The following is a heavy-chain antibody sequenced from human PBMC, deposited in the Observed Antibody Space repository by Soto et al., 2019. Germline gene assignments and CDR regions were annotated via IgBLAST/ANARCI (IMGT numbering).Heavy chain of an antibody. CDR1: GGSISSSNW. CDR2: IYHSGST. J-gene: IGHJ6*02. D-gene: IGHD2-2*01. Sequence: SETLSLTCAVSGGSISSSNWWSWVRQPPGQGLEWIGEIYHSGSTNYNPSLKSRVTISVDKSKNQFSLKLSSVTAADTAVYYCARDKYCSSTSCYSYYYYYGMDVWGQGTTVTVSS. V-gene: IGHV4-4*02. CDR3: ARDKYCSSTSCYSYYYYYGMDV.